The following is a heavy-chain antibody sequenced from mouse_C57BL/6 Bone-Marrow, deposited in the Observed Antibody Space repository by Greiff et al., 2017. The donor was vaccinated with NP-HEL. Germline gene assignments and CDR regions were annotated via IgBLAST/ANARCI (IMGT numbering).Heavy chain of an antibody. V-gene: IGHV1-69*01. CDR1: GYTFTSYW. D-gene: IGHD1-1*01. Sequence: QVQLQQPGAELVMPGASVKLSCKASGYTFTSYWMHWVKQRPGQGLEWIGELDPSDSYTNYIQKFKGKSTLTVDKSSSTAYMQLSSLTSEDSAVYYCASHYYGSSYWYFDVWGTGTTVTVSS. J-gene: IGHJ1*03. CDR3: ASHYYGSSYWYFDV. CDR2: LDPSDSYT.